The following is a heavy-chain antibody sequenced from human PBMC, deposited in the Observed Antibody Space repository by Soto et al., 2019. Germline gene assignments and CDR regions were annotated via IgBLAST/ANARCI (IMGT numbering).Heavy chain of an antibody. CDR2: VYSSGGT. Sequence: SETLSLPCTVSGGSMTSYYWTWIRQPAGKGLEWIGRVYSSGGTHYNPSLKSRVTISLDTSKNQFSLRLLSVTDADTAVYFCARGKRFSDWFDPWGPGTLVTVSS. V-gene: IGHV4-4*07. D-gene: IGHD3-3*01. CDR3: ARGKRFSDWFDP. J-gene: IGHJ5*02. CDR1: GGSMTSYY.